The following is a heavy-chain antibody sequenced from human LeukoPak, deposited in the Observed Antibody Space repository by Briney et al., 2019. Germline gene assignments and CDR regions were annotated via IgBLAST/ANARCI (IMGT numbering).Heavy chain of an antibody. CDR2: IYTSGST. J-gene: IGHJ4*02. CDR1: GGSISSYY. D-gene: IGHD5-18*01. Sequence: SETLSLTCTVSGGSISSYYWSWIRQPAGKGLEWIGRIYTSGSTNYNPSLKSRVTMSVDTSKNQFSLKLSSVTAADTAVYYCARGGLRGYSHVEQYDYWGQGTLVTVSS. CDR3: ARGGLRGYSHVEQYDY. V-gene: IGHV4-4*07.